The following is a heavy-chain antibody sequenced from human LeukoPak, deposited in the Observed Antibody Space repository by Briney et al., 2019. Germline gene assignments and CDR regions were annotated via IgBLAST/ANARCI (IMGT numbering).Heavy chain of an antibody. CDR3: ALFKYMVGHG. J-gene: IGHJ3*01. CDR1: GFTFINAW. V-gene: IGHV3-74*01. CDR2: INNDGSST. Sequence: PGGSLRLSCAASGFTFINAWMSWVRQAPGKGLVWVSRINNDGSSTTYAESVKGRFTISRDNAKNTLYLQMNSLRAEDTAVYYCALFKYMVGHGWGQGTMVTISS. D-gene: IGHD1-26*01.